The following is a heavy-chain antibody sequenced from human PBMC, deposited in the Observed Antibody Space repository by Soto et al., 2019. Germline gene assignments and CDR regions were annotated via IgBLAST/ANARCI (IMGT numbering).Heavy chain of an antibody. D-gene: IGHD3-10*01. CDR3: APYGSGSYYSHLYFDY. CDR1: GFTFSSYA. Sequence: GGSLRLSCAASGFTFSSYAMSWVRQAPGKGLEWVSAISGSGGSTYYADSVKGRFTISRDNSKNTLYLQMNSLRAEDTAVYYCAPYGSGSYYSHLYFDYWGQGTLVTVSS. J-gene: IGHJ4*02. V-gene: IGHV3-23*01. CDR2: ISGSGGST.